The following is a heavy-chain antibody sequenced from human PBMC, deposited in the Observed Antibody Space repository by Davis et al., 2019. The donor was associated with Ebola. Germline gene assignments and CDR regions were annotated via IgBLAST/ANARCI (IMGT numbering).Heavy chain of an antibody. CDR2: IKSDGSST. D-gene: IGHD3-22*01. V-gene: IGHV3-74*01. CDR3: ARPYYDKGHYYFDY. J-gene: IGHJ4*02. CDR1: GFTFSSYG. Sequence: PGGSLRLSCAVSGFTFSSYGMSWVRQAPGKGLVWVSRIKSDGSSTSYADSVKGRFTISRDNAKNTLYLQMNSLRTEDTAVYYCARPYYDKGHYYFDYWGQGTLVTVSS.